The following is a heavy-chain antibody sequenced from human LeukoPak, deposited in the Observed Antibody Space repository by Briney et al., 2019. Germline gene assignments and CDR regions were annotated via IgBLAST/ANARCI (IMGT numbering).Heavy chain of an antibody. V-gene: IGHV4-39*07. J-gene: IGHJ4*02. CDR1: GGSISSSSYY. D-gene: IGHD3-10*01. Sequence: SETLSLTCTVSGGSISSSSYYWGWIRQPPGKRLEWIGSIYYSGSTYYNPSLKSRVTISVDTSKNQFSLKLSSVTAADTAVYYRARVSITMVRGVIINLFDYWGQGTLVTVSS. CDR2: IYYSGST. CDR3: ARVSITMVRGVIINLFDY.